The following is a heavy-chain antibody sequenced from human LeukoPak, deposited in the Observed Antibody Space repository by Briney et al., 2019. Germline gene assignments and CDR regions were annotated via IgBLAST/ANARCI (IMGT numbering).Heavy chain of an antibody. J-gene: IGHJ4*02. Sequence: SETLSLTCTVSGGSISSGSYYWSWIRQPAGKGLEWIGRIYTSGSTYYNPSLKSRVTISVDTSKNQFSLKLSSVTAADTAVYYCARDLADGYTNDYWGQGTLVTVSS. CDR3: ARDLADGYTNDY. CDR2: IYTSGST. V-gene: IGHV4-61*02. CDR1: GGSISSGSYY. D-gene: IGHD5-24*01.